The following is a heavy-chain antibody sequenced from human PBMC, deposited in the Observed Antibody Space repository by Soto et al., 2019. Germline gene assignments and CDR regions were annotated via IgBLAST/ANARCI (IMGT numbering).Heavy chain of an antibody. V-gene: IGHV3-30-3*01. J-gene: IGHJ4*02. Sequence: XGSLRLSCAASGVTFSSYAMKWVRQAPGKGLEWVAVISFDGSNKYYADSVKGRFTISRDNSKNTLYLQMNSLRAEDTAVYFCARGPSSLTRFDYWGQGTLVTVSS. CDR3: ARGPSSLTRFDY. D-gene: IGHD2-2*01. CDR2: ISFDGSNK. CDR1: GVTFSSYA.